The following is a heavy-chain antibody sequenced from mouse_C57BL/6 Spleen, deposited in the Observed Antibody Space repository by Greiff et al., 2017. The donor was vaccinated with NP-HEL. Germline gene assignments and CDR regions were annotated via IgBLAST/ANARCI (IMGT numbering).Heavy chain of an antibody. CDR3: ARVYYGYPYYYAMDY. Sequence: QVQLKQPGTELVKPGASVKLSCKASGYTFTSYWMHWVKQRPGQGLEWIGNINPSNGGTNYNEKFKSKATLTVDKSSSTAYMQLSSLTSEDSAVYYCARVYYGYPYYYAMDYWGQGTSVTVSS. D-gene: IGHD2-2*01. V-gene: IGHV1-53*01. J-gene: IGHJ4*01. CDR1: GYTFTSYW. CDR2: INPSNGGT.